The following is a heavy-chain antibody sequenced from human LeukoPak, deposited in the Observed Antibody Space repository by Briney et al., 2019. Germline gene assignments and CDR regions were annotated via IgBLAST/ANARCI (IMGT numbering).Heavy chain of an antibody. CDR2: FDPEDGET. V-gene: IGHV1-24*01. D-gene: IGHD3-22*01. CDR1: GYTLTELS. Sequence: APVKVSCKVSGYTLTELSIHWVRQTPGKGLEWMGGFDPEDGETIYAQKFQGRVTMTQDTSTDTAYMDLSSLRSEDTAVYYCATVDGHSRGYYFRFRAYYFDYWGQGTLVTVSS. CDR3: ATVDGHSRGYYFRFRAYYFDY. J-gene: IGHJ4*02.